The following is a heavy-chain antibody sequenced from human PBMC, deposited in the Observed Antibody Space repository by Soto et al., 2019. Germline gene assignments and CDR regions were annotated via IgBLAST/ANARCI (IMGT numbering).Heavy chain of an antibody. CDR3: AKDSGYALDY. V-gene: IGHV3-9*01. CDR1: GFTFDDYA. D-gene: IGHD5-12*01. Sequence: EVQLVESGGGLVQPGRSLRLSCAASGFTFDDYAMHWVRQAPGKGLEWVSGISWNSGSIGYVDSVKGRFTISRDNAKNSLYLQMNSLRAEDTALYYCAKDSGYALDYWGQGTLVTVSS. J-gene: IGHJ4*02. CDR2: ISWNSGSI.